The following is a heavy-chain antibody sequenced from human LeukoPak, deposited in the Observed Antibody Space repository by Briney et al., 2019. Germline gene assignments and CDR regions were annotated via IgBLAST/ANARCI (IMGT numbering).Heavy chain of an antibody. CDR1: GFTFGDHY. CDR2: ISNSGTTI. V-gene: IGHV3-11*04. J-gene: IGHJ4*02. D-gene: IGHD5-18*01. CDR3: ARTSGSYLDY. Sequence: GGSLRLSCAASGFTFGDHYMSWIRQAPGKGLEWVAYISNSGTTIYYGDPVKGRFTISRDNANNSLSLQMTSLRADDRALYYCARTSGSYLDYWGQGILVTVSS.